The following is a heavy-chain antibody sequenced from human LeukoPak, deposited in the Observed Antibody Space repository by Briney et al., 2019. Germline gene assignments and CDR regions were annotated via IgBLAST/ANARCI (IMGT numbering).Heavy chain of an antibody. Sequence: GGSLRLSCAASGFTFSSYAMSWVRQAPGKGLEWVSAISGSGGSTYYADSVKGRFTISRDNAKNSLYLQMNSLRAEDTAVYYCARVIGYCSSTSCPDAFDIWGQGTMVTVSS. CDR1: GFTFSSYA. J-gene: IGHJ3*02. CDR2: ISGSGGST. CDR3: ARVIGYCSSTSCPDAFDI. D-gene: IGHD2-2*01. V-gene: IGHV3-23*01.